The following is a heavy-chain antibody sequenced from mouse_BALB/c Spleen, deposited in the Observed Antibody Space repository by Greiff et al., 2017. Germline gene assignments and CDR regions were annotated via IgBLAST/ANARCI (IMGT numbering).Heavy chain of an antibody. J-gene: IGHJ2*01. CDR1: GFTFSDYG. V-gene: IGHV5-15*02. CDR2: ISNLAYSI. Sequence: EVKLMESGGGLVQPGGSRKLSCAASGFTFSDYGMAWVRQAPGKGPEWVAFISNLAYSIYYADTVTGRFTISRENAKNTLYLEMSSLRSEDTAMYYCARMWSYFDYWGQGTTLTVSS. D-gene: IGHD1-1*02. CDR3: ARMWSYFDY.